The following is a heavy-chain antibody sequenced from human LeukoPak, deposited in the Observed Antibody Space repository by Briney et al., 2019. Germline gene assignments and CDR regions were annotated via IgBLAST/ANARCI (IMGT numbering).Heavy chain of an antibody. CDR2: MFYSGSN. CDR1: GASISIHY. CDR3: ARERAPVTMIRGALGGFDL. J-gene: IGHJ5*02. V-gene: IGHV4-59*11. D-gene: IGHD3-10*01. Sequence: SDTQSLTCTVSGASISIHYWRWLRHPPGKGLEWLGYMFYSGSNNYNPSRKSRVTTSVDASKNQFSLKLTSVSAADTAVYYCARERAPVTMIRGALGGFDLWGQGTLVSVSS.